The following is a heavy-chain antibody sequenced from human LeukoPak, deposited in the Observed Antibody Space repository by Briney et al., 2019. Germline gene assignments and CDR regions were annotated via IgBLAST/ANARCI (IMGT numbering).Heavy chain of an antibody. CDR3: AKSVGIIRRGAFDI. D-gene: IGHD3-10*01. J-gene: IGHJ3*02. CDR2: ISGSAATT. Sequence: PGGSLRLSCAASGFTFSSYAMSWVRQAPGKGLEWVSGISGSAATTYYADSAKGRFTISRDNSKNRLYLQMNSLRGEDTAVYYCAKSVGIIRRGAFDIWGQGTMVTVS. CDR1: GFTFSSYA. V-gene: IGHV3-23*01.